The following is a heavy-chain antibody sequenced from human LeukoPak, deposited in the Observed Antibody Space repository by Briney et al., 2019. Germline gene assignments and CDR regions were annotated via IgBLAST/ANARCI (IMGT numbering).Heavy chain of an antibody. CDR1: GYRFTNYW. J-gene: IGHJ4*02. CDR3: ARRVVGSTCDY. D-gene: IGHD1-26*01. CDR2: IYPGDSET. Sequence: GESLKISCKGSGYRFTNYWIGWVRQMPGKGLEWMGIIYPGDSETRYNPSFQGQVTISADKSINTAYLQWSSLKASDTAMYYCARRVVGSTCDYWGQGTLVTVSS. V-gene: IGHV5-51*01.